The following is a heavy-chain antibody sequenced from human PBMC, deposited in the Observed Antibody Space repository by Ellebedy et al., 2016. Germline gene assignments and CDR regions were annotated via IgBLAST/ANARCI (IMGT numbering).Heavy chain of an antibody. CDR2: ISTYDGNT. D-gene: IGHD5-18*01. Sequence: ASVKVSXXASGYVFSKFGLSWVRQAPGQGLEWMGWISTYDGNTKYAERFQGRVTMTTDTSTTTVYLEVRSLRSDDTAVYYCAREVDTALSFSFNIWGQGTVVIVSS. J-gene: IGHJ3*02. CDR1: GYVFSKFG. V-gene: IGHV1-18*01. CDR3: AREVDTALSFSFNI.